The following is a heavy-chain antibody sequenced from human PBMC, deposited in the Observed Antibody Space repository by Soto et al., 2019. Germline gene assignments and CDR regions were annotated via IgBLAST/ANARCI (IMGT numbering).Heavy chain of an antibody. CDR1: VASLSSISYY. J-gene: IGHJ4*02. V-gene: IGHV4-39*01. Sequence: PLKTLSLTCTVSVASLSSISYYCGWIRQPPWKGLEWVGSIFFTGNIYYNPSLKSRVTISVDTSRNQFSLMVNSVTAADTAVYYCASPHLSGGSRYNSRFESWGQGVLVTGSS. CDR3: ASPHLSGGSRYNSRFES. D-gene: IGHD2-15*01. CDR2: IFFTGNI.